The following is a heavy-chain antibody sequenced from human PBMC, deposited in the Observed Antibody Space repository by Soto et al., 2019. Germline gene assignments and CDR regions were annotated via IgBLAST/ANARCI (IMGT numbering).Heavy chain of an antibody. J-gene: IGHJ5*02. CDR3: AKDPHGDYLLNWFDP. D-gene: IGHD4-17*01. CDR1: GFTFSSYA. V-gene: IGHV3-23*01. Sequence: HPGGSLRLSCAASGFTFSSYAMSWVRQAPGKGLEWVSAISGSGGSTYYADSVKGRFTISRDNSKNTLYLQMNSLRAEDTAVYYCAKDPHGDYLLNWFDPWGQGTLVTVSS. CDR2: ISGSGGST.